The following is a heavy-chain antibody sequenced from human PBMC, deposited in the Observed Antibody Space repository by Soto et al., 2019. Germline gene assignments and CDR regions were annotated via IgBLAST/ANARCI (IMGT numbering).Heavy chain of an antibody. CDR1: GYTFTSYA. CDR2: INAGNGNT. CDR3: AGLRFWGGTTRGGSGMDV. V-gene: IGHV1-3*01. J-gene: IGHJ6*04. D-gene: IGHD3-16*01. Sequence: ASVKVSCKASGYTFTSYAMHWVRQAPGQRLEWMGWINAGNGNTKYSQKFQGRVTITRDTSASTAYMELSSLRSEDTAVYYCAGLRFWGGTTRGGSGMDVGGKGTRVTVPS.